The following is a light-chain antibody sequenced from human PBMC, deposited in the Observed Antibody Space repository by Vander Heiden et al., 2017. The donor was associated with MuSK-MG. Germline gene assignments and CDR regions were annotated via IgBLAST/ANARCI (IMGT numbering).Light chain of an antibody. CDR3: RLAHDSPRT. Sequence: EIVLTRSPDTLSLSQGEGATLSCRASQSASGDYLAGYHQEPGQTPRLPLYGASISVTRIPDTFSDSGSATHITLTISSLELEDFAVYYSRLAHDSPRTFGQGTKVELK. CDR1: QSASGDY. J-gene: IGKJ1*01. V-gene: IGKV3-20*01. CDR2: GAS.